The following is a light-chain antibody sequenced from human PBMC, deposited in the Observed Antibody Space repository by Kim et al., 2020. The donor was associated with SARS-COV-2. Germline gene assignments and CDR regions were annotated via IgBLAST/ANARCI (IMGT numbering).Light chain of an antibody. CDR1: KLGDKY. CDR3: QAWDSSWV. CDR2: QDR. V-gene: IGLV3-1*01. J-gene: IGLJ3*02. Sequence: SYDLTQPPSVSVPPGQTASITCSGEKLGDKYACWYQQKPGQSPVLLIYQDRKRPSGVPERFSGSNSGNTATLTISGTQAMDEADYYCQAWDSSWVFGGGT.